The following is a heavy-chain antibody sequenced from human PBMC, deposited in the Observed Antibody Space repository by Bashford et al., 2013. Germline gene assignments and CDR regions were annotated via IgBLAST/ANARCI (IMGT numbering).Heavy chain of an antibody. CDR1: GYTFTTYA. D-gene: IGHD3-22*01. CDR3: ARVRESVFYDSTGYYFDY. V-gene: IGHV1-18*04. J-gene: IGHJ4*02. Sequence: ASVKVSCKASGYTFTTYAVGWVRQAPGQGLEWMGWISTYNGNTKYAQNLQGRVTMTIETSTATAHMELTSLRSDDTAVYYCARVRESVFYDSTGYYFDYWGQGTRVTVSS. CDR2: ISTYNGNT.